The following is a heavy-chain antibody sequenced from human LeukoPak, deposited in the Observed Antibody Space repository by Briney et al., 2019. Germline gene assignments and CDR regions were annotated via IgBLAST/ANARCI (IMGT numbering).Heavy chain of an antibody. J-gene: IGHJ6*02. D-gene: IGHD2-2*01. Sequence: GGSLRLSCTASGFTFGDYAMSWFRQAPGKGLEWVGFIRSKAYGGTTEYAASVKGRFTISRDDSKSIAYLQMNSLKTEDTAVYYCTREYQLLYYYYGMDVWGQGTTVTVSS. CDR2: IRSKAYGGTT. CDR3: TREYQLLYYYYGMDV. CDR1: GFTFGDYA. V-gene: IGHV3-49*03.